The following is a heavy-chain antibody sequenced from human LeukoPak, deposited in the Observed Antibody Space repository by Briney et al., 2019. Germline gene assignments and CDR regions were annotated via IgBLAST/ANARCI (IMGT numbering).Heavy chain of an antibody. CDR2: IIPIFGTA. CDR3: ARDDSLSGYDLYYFDY. V-gene: IGHV1-69*05. Sequence: SVKVSCKTSGGTFSSYAISWVRQAPGQGLEWMGRIIPIFGTANYAQKFQGRVTITTDESTSTAYMELSSLRSEDTAVYYCARDDSLSGYDLYYFDYWGQGTLVTVSS. J-gene: IGHJ4*02. D-gene: IGHD5-12*01. CDR1: GGTFSSYA.